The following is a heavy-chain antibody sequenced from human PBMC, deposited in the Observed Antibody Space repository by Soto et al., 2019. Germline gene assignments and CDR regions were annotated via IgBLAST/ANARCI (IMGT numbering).Heavy chain of an antibody. D-gene: IGHD1-26*01. Sequence: EVQLMESGGGLVQPGGSLKLSCEASGFTFSGSAMHWVRQASGKGLEWVGRIRSKANSYATAYAASVKGRFTISRDDFKNTAYLQMNSLKTEDTAVYFCTRGDWWELPTMDYWGQGTLVTVSS. J-gene: IGHJ4*02. CDR1: GFTFSGSA. CDR2: IRSKANSYAT. V-gene: IGHV3-73*02. CDR3: TRGDWWELPTMDY.